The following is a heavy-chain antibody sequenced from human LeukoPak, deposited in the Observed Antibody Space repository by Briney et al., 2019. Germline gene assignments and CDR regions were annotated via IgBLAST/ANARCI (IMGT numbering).Heavy chain of an antibody. CDR1: GGSISNSSYY. V-gene: IGHV4-39*07. D-gene: IGHD6-6*01. CDR3: ARDSSSVSVRRDCYMDV. CDR2: MYYSGTS. Sequence: SETLSLTCTVSGGSISNSSYYWGWIRQSPGKGLEWIGSMYYSGTSYYNPSLKSRVTISVDTSKNQFSLKLSSVTAADTAVYYCARDSSSVSVRRDCYMDVWGKGTTVTVSS. J-gene: IGHJ6*03.